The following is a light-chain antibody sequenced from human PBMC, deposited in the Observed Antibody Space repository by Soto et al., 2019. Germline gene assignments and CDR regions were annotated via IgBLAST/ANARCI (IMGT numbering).Light chain of an antibody. CDR3: CSYTGSYTLM. J-gene: IGLJ3*02. CDR2: ETT. V-gene: IGLV2-23*01. CDR1: SSDVGAYHL. Sequence: QSAQTHPASVSGYPGQSITLSCSGTSSDVGAYHLVSWYQHHPGKVPQLIIHETTKRPSGVSNRFSGSKSGNTASLTISGLQAEDEADYYCCSYTGSYTLMFGGGTKVTVL.